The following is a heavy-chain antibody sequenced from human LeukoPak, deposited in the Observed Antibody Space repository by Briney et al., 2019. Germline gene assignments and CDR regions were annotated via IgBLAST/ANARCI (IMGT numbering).Heavy chain of an antibody. CDR3: ASLSIAVDLNWFDP. D-gene: IGHD6-19*01. CDR2: ISYDGSNK. V-gene: IGHV3-30-3*01. CDR1: GFTFSSYA. J-gene: IGHJ5*01. Sequence: PGGSLRLSCAASGFTFSSYAMHWVRQAPGKGLEWVAVISYDGSNKYYADSVKGRFTISRDNSKNTLYLQMNSLRAEDTAVYYCASLSIAVDLNWFDPWGQGTTVTVSS.